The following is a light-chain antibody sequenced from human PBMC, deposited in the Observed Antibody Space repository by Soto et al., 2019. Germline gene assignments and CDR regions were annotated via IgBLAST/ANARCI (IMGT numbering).Light chain of an antibody. J-gene: IGLJ1*01. CDR1: SSNIGSNT. CDR3: AAWDVGLNVNYV. V-gene: IGLV1-44*01. CDR2: SNN. Sequence: QSVLTQPPSASGTPGQRVTISCSGSSSNIGSNTVNWYQQLPGTAPKLLIYSNNQRPSGVPDRFSGSKSGTSASLAISGLRSEDEADYYCAAWDVGLNVNYVFGTGTKLTVL.